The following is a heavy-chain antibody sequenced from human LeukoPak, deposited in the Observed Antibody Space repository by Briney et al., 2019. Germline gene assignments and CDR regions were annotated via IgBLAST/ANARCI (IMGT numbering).Heavy chain of an antibody. CDR1: GFTFSSYW. CDR3: ARGEIGMRSDY. CDR2: IASDGSST. V-gene: IGHV3-74*01. D-gene: IGHD2-21*01. J-gene: IGHJ4*02. Sequence: GGSLRLSCAASGFTFSSYWMNWVRQAPGKGLVWVSRIASDGSSTTYADSVKGRFSISRDNAKNTLYLQMNSLRAEDTAVYYCARGEIGMRSDYWGQGTLVTVSS.